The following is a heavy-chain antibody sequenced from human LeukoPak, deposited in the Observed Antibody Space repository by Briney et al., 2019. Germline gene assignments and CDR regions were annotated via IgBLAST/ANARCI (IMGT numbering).Heavy chain of an antibody. CDR2: IDWNGGIT. Sequence: GGSLRLSCAASGFTFDDYGMSWVRPVPGKGLEWVSGIDWNGGITGYVDSVKGRFTVSRDNAKNSLHLQMNSLRAEDTALYYCARVGTSGGEPGSLDYWGQGTLVTVSS. CDR3: ARVGTSGGEPGSLDY. CDR1: GFTFDDYG. D-gene: IGHD3-10*01. V-gene: IGHV3-20*04. J-gene: IGHJ4*02.